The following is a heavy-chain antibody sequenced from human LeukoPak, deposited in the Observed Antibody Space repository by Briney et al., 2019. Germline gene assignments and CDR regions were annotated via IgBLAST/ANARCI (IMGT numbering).Heavy chain of an antibody. V-gene: IGHV3-21*01. Sequence: GGSLRLSCAASGFTFSSYSMNWVRQAPGKGLEWVSSISSSSSYIYYADSVKGRFTISRDNAKTSLYLQMNSLRAEDTAVYYCARAQPAAIEGPGFDYWGQGTLVTVSS. CDR2: ISSSSSYI. D-gene: IGHD2-2*01. J-gene: IGHJ4*02. CDR1: GFTFSSYS. CDR3: ARAQPAAIEGPGFDY.